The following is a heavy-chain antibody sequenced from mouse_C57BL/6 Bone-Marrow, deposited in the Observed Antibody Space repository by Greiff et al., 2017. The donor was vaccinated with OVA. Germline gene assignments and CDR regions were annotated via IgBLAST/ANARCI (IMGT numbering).Heavy chain of an antibody. V-gene: IGHV15-2*01. J-gene: IGHJ1*03. CDR1: DSEVFPIAY. CDR2: ILPSIGRT. CDR3: ARRGPYYGSSYDYWYFDV. Sequence: VKLQESGSELRSPGSSVKLSCKDFDSEVFPIAYMSWVRQKPGHGFEWIGGILPSIGRTIYGEKFEDKATLDADTLSNTAYLELNSLTSEDSAIYYCARRGPYYGSSYDYWYFDVWGTGTTVTVSS. D-gene: IGHD1-1*01.